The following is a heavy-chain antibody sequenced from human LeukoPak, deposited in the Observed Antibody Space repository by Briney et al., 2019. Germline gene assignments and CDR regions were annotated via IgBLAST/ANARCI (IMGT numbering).Heavy chain of an antibody. CDR2: IYTSGST. J-gene: IGHJ3*02. V-gene: IGHV4-4*07. Sequence: PSETLSLTCTVSGGSISSYYWSWIRQPAGKGLEWIGRIYTSGSTNYNPSLKSRVTMSVDTSKNQFSLKLSSVTAADTAVYYCARAHWPYYYDSSDAFDIWGQGTMVSLSS. CDR1: GGSISSYY. D-gene: IGHD3-22*01. CDR3: ARAHWPYYYDSSDAFDI.